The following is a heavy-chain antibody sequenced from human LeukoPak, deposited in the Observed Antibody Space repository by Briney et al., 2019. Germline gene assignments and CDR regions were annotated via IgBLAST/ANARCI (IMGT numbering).Heavy chain of an antibody. V-gene: IGHV3-23*01. CDR2: ISGSGGST. CDR3: AKDNDFWSGYHFDY. J-gene: IGHJ4*02. Sequence: GGALRLSCAASGFTFSSYAMSWVRQALGKGLETVSAISGSGGSTYYADSVKGRFTISRDNSKNTLYLQMNSLRAEDTAVYYCAKDNDFWSGYHFDYWGQGTLVTVSS. CDR1: GFTFSSYA. D-gene: IGHD3-3*01.